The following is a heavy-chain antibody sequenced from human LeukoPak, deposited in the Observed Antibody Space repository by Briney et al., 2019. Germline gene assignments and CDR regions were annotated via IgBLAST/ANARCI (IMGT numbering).Heavy chain of an antibody. CDR1: GGSISSYY. V-gene: IGHV4-4*07. Sequence: SETLSLTCTASGGSISSYYWSWIRQPAGKGLEWIGRIYTSGSTNYNPSLKSRVTMSVDTSKNQFSLKLSSVTAADTAVYYCARDWGYDILTGYPSPPFDYWGQGTLVTVSS. CDR3: ARDWGYDILTGYPSPPFDY. D-gene: IGHD3-9*01. J-gene: IGHJ4*02. CDR2: IYTSGST.